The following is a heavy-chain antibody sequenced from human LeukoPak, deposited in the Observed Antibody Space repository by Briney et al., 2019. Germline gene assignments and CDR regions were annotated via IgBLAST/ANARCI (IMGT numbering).Heavy chain of an antibody. D-gene: IGHD2-2*01. J-gene: IGHJ5*02. V-gene: IGHV4-59*01. Sequence: SETLSLTCTVSGGSISSYYWSWIQQPPGKGLEWIGYIYYSGSTNYNPSLKSRVTISVDTSKNQFSLKLSSVTAADTAVYYCARDARGTYCSSTSCYSDNWFDPWGQGTLVTVSS. CDR3: ARDARGTYCSSTSCYSDNWFDP. CDR2: IYYSGST. CDR1: GGSISSYY.